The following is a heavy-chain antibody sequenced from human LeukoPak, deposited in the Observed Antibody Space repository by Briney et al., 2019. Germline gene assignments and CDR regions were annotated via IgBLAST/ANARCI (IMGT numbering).Heavy chain of an antibody. CDR2: INAGNGNT. J-gene: IGHJ5*02. CDR1: GYTFTSYA. V-gene: IGHV1-3*01. Sequence: ASVKVSCKASGYTFTSYAMHWVRQAPGQRLEWMGWINAGNGNTKYSQKFQGRVTITRDTSASTAYMELSSLRSDDTAVYYCARTFDFWSGFDPWGQGTLVTVSS. CDR3: ARTFDFWSGFDP. D-gene: IGHD3-3*01.